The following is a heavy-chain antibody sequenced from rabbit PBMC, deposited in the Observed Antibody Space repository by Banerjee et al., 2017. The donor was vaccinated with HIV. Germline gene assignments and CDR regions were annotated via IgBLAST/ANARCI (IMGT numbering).Heavy chain of an antibody. V-gene: IGHV1S40*01. CDR2: IDIGSSGFT. Sequence: QSLEESGGGLVKPEGSLTLTCKASGFPFSNKAVMCWVRQAPGKGLEWIACIDIGSSGFTYFATWAKGRFTISKTSSTTVTLQMTRLTAADTATYFCARDSSSSFSSYGMDLWGPGTLVTVS. J-gene: IGHJ6*01. CDR1: GFPFSNKAV. CDR3: ARDSSSSFSSYGMDL. D-gene: IGHD1-1*01.